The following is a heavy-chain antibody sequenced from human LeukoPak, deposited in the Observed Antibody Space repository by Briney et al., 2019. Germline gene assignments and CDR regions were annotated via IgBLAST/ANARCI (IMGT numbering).Heavy chain of an antibody. Sequence: PSETLSLTCAVYGGSFSGYYWSWIRQPPGKGLEWIGEINHSGSTNYYPSLKSRVTISVDTSKNQFSLKLSSVTAADTAVYYCARGRPHLDYWGQGTLVTVSS. J-gene: IGHJ4*02. CDR3: ARGRPHLDY. CDR2: INHSGST. CDR1: GGSFSGYY. V-gene: IGHV4-34*01.